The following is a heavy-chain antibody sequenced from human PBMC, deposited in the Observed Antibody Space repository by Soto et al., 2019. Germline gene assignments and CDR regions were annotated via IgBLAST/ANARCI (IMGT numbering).Heavy chain of an antibody. CDR2: IYYSGIT. D-gene: IGHD3-16*01. V-gene: IGHV4-59*01. CDR1: GGSISDFY. J-gene: IGHJ4*02. Sequence: PSETLSLTCTVSGGSISDFYWSWIRQPPWKGLEWLGYIYYSGITNYNPSLKSRVTISVDTSKNQFSLNLRSMSPADTAVYYCARVGGLAHRTFDYWGPGNLVPVSS. CDR3: ARVGGLAHRTFDY.